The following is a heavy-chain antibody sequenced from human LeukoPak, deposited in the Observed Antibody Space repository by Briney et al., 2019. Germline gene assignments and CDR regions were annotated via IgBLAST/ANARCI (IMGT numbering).Heavy chain of an antibody. CDR2: IYHSGST. D-gene: IGHD5-18*01. Sequence: PSETLSLTCAVSGYSISSGYYWVWIRQPPGKGLEWIGSIYHSGSTYYNPSLKSRVTISVDTSKNQFSLKLSSVTAADTAVYYCASPDVGYSYGGRPYYFDYWGQGTLVTVSS. CDR1: GYSISSGYY. J-gene: IGHJ4*02. CDR3: ASPDVGYSYGGRPYYFDY. V-gene: IGHV4-38-2*01.